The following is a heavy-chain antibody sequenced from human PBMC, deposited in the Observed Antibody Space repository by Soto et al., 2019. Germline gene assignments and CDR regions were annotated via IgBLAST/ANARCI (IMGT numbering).Heavy chain of an antibody. D-gene: IGHD5-12*01. J-gene: IGHJ4*02. V-gene: IGHV4-34*01. CDR3: ASFHSGYDHWKDFDY. CDR2: INHSGST. Sequence: PSETLSLTCAVYGGSFSGYYWSWIRQPPGKGLEWIGEINHSGSTNYNPSLKSRVTISVDTSKNQFSLKLSSVTAADTAVYYCASFHSGYDHWKDFDYWGKGTLVTVSS. CDR1: GGSFSGYY.